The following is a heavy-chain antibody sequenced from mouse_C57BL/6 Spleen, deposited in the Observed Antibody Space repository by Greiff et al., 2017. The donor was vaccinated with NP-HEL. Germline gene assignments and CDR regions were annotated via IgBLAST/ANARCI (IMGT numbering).Heavy chain of an antibody. Sequence: QVQLQQSGPELVKPGASVKISCKASGYAFSSSWMNWVKQRPGKGLEWIGRIYPGDGDTNYNGKFKGKATLTADKSSSTAYMQLSSLTSEDSAVYFCAYSNYDYAMDYWGKGTSVTVSS. CDR1: GYAFSSSW. CDR3: AYSNYDYAMDY. J-gene: IGHJ4*01. V-gene: IGHV1-82*01. CDR2: IYPGDGDT. D-gene: IGHD2-5*01.